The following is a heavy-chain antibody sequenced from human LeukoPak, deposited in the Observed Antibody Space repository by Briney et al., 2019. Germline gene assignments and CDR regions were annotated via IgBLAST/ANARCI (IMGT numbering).Heavy chain of an antibody. J-gene: IGHJ4*02. CDR3: SLLAVASPQDY. D-gene: IGHD6-19*01. Sequence: GASLRLSCAASGFTFSCYWMHWVRQHPGEGLEWVLDLSSSGSTVYYADSGKGPFTTARDNAKNFLYLQMHSLRAEDTAVYYCSLLAVASPQDYWGQGTLVTVSS. CDR2: LSSSGSTV. V-gene: IGHV3-48*01. CDR1: GFTFSCYW.